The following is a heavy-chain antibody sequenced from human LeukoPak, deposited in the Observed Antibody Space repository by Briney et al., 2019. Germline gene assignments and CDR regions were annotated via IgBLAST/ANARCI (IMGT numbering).Heavy chain of an antibody. Sequence: SGGSLRLSCAASGFTFSKAWMTWVRQAPGKGLEWVAVIWYDGSNKYYADSVKGRFTISRDNSKNTLYLQMNSLRAEDTAVYYCAKFGLWGYDYWGQGTLVTVSS. CDR2: IWYDGSNK. D-gene: IGHD3-16*01. V-gene: IGHV3-33*06. CDR1: GFTFSKAW. CDR3: AKFGLWGYDY. J-gene: IGHJ4*02.